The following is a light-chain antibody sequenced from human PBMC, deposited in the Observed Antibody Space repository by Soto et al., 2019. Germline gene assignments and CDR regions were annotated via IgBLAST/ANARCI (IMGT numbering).Light chain of an antibody. Sequence: EVVMTQSPGTLYVSPGEGATLSCRASQSVSVNLAWYQHRPGQAPRPLIYDASTRAIGVPARFSGRGSGTDFTLTISSLQSEDFAIYYCLQYNSWPYTFGRGTKLEI. V-gene: IGKV3-15*01. CDR1: QSVSVN. J-gene: IGKJ2*01. CDR3: LQYNSWPYT. CDR2: DAS.